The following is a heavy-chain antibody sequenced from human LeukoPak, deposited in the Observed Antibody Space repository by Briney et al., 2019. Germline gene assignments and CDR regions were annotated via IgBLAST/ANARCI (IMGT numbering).Heavy chain of an antibody. CDR3: AKANYYGSGTSYRFHYFDY. CDR2: ISSSGDTI. J-gene: IGHJ4*02. D-gene: IGHD3-10*01. CDR1: RFTFSNYA. V-gene: IGHV3-23*01. Sequence: GGSLRLSCAASRFTFSNYAMSWVRQAPGKGLEWVSAISSSGDTIYYADSVKGRFTISRDNSDNTLYLQMNSLRAEDTAVYYCAKANYYGSGTSYRFHYFDYWGQGTLVTVSS.